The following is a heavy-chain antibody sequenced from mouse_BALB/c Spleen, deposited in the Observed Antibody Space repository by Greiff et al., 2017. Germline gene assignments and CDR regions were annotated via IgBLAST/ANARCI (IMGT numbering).Heavy chain of an antibody. CDR1: GFSLTSYG. D-gene: IGHD2-4*01. V-gene: IGHV2-2*02. CDR2: IWSGGST. CDR3: AGDYDGGFAY. J-gene: IGHJ3*01. Sequence: VHLVGSGPGLVPPSQSLSIACTVSGFSLTSYGVHWVRQSPGKGLEWLGVIWSGGSTDYNAAFISRLSISKDNSKSQVFFKMNSLQTNDTAIYYCAGDYDGGFAYWGQGTLVTVSA.